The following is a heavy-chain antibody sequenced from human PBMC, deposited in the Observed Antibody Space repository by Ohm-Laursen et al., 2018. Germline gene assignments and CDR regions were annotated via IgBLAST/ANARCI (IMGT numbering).Heavy chain of an antibody. V-gene: IGHV4-34*01. J-gene: IGHJ4*02. Sequence: GTLSLTCVVYGGSFSGYYWSWIRQPPGKGLEWIGEINHSGSTNYNPSLKSRVTISVDTSKNQFSLKLSSVTAADTAVYYCARVGYGDDYWGQGTLVTVAS. CDR1: GGSFSGYY. CDR2: INHSGST. D-gene: IGHD4-17*01. CDR3: ARVGYGDDY.